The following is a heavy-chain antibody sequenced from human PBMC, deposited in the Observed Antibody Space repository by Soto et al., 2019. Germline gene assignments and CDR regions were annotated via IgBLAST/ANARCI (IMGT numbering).Heavy chain of an antibody. CDR2: INHSGST. CDR1: GGSFSGYY. Sequence: SETLSLTCAVYGGSFSGYYWSWIRQPPGKGLEWIGEINHSGSTNYNPSLKSRVTISVDTSKNQFSLKLSSVTAADTAVYYCAIGEVPAASGDYYYMDVWGKGTTVPVSS. V-gene: IGHV4-34*01. J-gene: IGHJ6*03. D-gene: IGHD2-2*01. CDR3: AIGEVPAASGDYYYMDV.